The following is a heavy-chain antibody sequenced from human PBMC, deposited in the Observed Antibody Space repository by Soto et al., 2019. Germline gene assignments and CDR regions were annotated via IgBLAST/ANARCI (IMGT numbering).Heavy chain of an antibody. Sequence: QLQLQESGPGLVKPSETLSLTCTVSGGSISSSSYYWGWIRQPPGKGLEWIGSIYYSGSTYYNPSLKSRVTTSVDTSKNQFSLKLSSVTAADTAVYYCRVVVVAATMPLDYWGQGTLVTVSS. CDR3: RVVVVAATMPLDY. D-gene: IGHD2-15*01. J-gene: IGHJ4*02. CDR2: IYYSGST. V-gene: IGHV4-39*01. CDR1: GGSISSSSYY.